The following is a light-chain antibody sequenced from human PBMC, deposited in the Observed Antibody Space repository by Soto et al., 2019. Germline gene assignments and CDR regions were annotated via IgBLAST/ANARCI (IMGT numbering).Light chain of an antibody. V-gene: IGKV1-5*01. CDR2: DAS. CDR3: QQYNSYSWT. CDR1: QTISSW. J-gene: IGKJ1*01. Sequence: DIQMTQSPSTLSGSVGDRVTITCRASQTISSWVAWYQQKPGKAPKLLIYDASSLESGVPSRFSGSGSGTEFTLTISSLQPDDFATYYCQQYNSYSWTFGQGTKVDIK.